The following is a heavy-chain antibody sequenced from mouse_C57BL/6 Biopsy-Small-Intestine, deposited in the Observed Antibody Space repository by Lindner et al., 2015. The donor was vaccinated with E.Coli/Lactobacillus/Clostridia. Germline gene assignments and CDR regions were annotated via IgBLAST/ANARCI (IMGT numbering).Heavy chain of an antibody. CDR2: IYPKTGGN. J-gene: IGHJ1*03. Sequence: VQLQESGPELVKPGASVKMSCKASGYTFTDYHMHWVKQSHGKSFEWIGYIYPKTGGNGSDQKFKGKVTLTVDKSSSTAYMELRSLTSEDSAVYFCGRGVRGWDGNFDVWGTGTTVTVSS. D-gene: IGHD4-1*01. CDR1: GYTFTDYH. V-gene: IGHV1-34*01. CDR3: GRGVRGWDGNFDV.